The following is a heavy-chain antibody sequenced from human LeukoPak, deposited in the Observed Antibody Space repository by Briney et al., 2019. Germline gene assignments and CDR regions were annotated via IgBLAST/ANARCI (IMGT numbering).Heavy chain of an antibody. V-gene: IGHV4-59*01. CDR1: GGSISSYY. Sequence: PSETLSLTCTVSGGSISSYYWSWIRQPPGKGLEWIGYIYYSGSTNYNPSLKSRVTISVDTSKNQFSLKLSSVTAEDTAVYYCARGLGESWFDPWGQGTLVTVSS. J-gene: IGHJ5*02. CDR2: IYYSGST. CDR3: ARGLGESWFDP. D-gene: IGHD3-16*01.